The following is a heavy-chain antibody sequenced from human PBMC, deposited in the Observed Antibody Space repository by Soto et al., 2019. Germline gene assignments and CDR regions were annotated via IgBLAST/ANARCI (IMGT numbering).Heavy chain of an antibody. Sequence: GGSLRLSCAASGFTFRSFTMNWVRQAPGKGLEWVSTISSNSAYIYYTDALRGRFTISRDNAKNSLHLQMNSLSAEDTAVYYYTRDASRDSSARGWFDPWGPGTLVTVS. V-gene: IGHV3-21*01. D-gene: IGHD6-13*01. J-gene: IGHJ5*02. CDR3: TRDASRDSSARGWFDP. CDR1: GFTFRSFT. CDR2: ISSNSAYI.